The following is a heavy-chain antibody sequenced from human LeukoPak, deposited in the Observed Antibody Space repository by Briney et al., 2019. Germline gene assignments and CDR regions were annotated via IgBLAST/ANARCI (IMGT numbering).Heavy chain of an antibody. D-gene: IGHD6-6*01. J-gene: IGHJ6*02. Sequence: SETQSLSCTVSGGSISSYYWSWIRQPPGKGLEWIVYIYYSGSTNYNPSLKSRVTISVDTSKNQFSLKLSSVTAADTAVYYCARVGVEYSSPKDYYYGMDVWGQGTTVTVSS. CDR1: GGSISSYY. V-gene: IGHV4-59*01. CDR2: IYYSGST. CDR3: ARVGVEYSSPKDYYYGMDV.